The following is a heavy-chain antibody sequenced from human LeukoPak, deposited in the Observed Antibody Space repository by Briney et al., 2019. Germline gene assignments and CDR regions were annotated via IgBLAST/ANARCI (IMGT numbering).Heavy chain of an antibody. J-gene: IGHJ4*02. D-gene: IGHD2-2*01. CDR2: INPNSGGT. Sequence: ASVKVSCKASGYTFTGYYMHWVRQAPGQGLEWMGWINPNSGGTNYAQKFQGRVTITRNTSISTAYMELSSLRSEDTAVYYCARGLLICSSTSCYWGGHDYWGQGTLVTVSS. V-gene: IGHV1-2*02. CDR1: GYTFTGYY. CDR3: ARGLLICSSTSCYWGGHDY.